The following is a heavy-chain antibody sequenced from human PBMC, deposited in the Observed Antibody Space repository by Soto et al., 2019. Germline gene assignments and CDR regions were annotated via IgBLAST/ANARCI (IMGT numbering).Heavy chain of an antibody. D-gene: IGHD1-1*01. J-gene: IGHJ4*02. CDR3: ARSGDNSNVLAY. CDR1: GFTLSTYS. V-gene: IGHV3-21*04. Sequence: PGGSLRLSCVGYGFTLSTYSINWVRKAPGKGLEWVSCSSSRSDIYYADSVKGRFTISRDNPKNSLYLEINSLRGEDTAIYYCARSGDNSNVLAYWGQGTPVTVSS. CDR2: SSSRSDI.